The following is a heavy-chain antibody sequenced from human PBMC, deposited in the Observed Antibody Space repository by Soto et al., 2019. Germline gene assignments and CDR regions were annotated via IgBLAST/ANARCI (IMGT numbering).Heavy chain of an antibody. CDR1: GGTFSSYT. CDR2: IIPILGIA. Sequence: SVKVSCKASGGTFSSYTISWVRQAPGQGLEWKGKIIPILGIANYAQKFQGRVTITADKSTSTAYMELSSLRSEDTAVFYCARELSSSWPNFDYWGQGTLVTVSS. V-gene: IGHV1-69*04. CDR3: ARELSSSWPNFDY. J-gene: IGHJ4*02. D-gene: IGHD6-13*01.